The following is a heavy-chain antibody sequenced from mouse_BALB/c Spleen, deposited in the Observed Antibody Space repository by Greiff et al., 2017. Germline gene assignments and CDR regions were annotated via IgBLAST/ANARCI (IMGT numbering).Heavy chain of an antibody. J-gene: IGHJ2*01. D-gene: IGHD1-2*01. V-gene: IGHV2-6-7*01. CDR1: GFSLTGYG. Sequence: VKLMESGPGLVAPSQSLSITCTVSGFSLTGYGVNWVRQPPGKGLEWLGMIWGDGSTDYNSALKSRLSISKDNSKSQVFLKMNSLQTDDTARYYCARGGFITTSCFDYWGQGTTLTVSS. CDR2: IWGDGST. CDR3: ARGGFITTSCFDY.